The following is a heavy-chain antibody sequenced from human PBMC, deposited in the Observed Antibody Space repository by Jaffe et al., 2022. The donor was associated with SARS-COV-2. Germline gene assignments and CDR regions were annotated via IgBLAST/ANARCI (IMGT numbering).Heavy chain of an antibody. D-gene: IGHD3-22*01. CDR1: GFTFSSYG. V-gene: IGHV3-33*01. J-gene: IGHJ4*02. CDR3: AREYDSSGHEGRYFDY. Sequence: QVQLVESGGGVVQPGRSLRLSCAASGFTFSSYGMHWVRQAPGKGLEWVAVIWYDGSNKYYADSVKGRFTISRDNSKNTLYLQMNSLRAEDTAVYYCAREYDSSGHEGRYFDYWGQGTLVTVSS. CDR2: IWYDGSNK.